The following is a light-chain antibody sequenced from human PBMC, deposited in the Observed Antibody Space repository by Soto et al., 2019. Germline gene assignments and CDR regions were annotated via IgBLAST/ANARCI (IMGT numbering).Light chain of an antibody. CDR1: SSDVGGYNY. J-gene: IGLJ1*01. CDR3: SSHTSYSTRV. CDR2: EVS. Sequence: QSVLTQPPSASGSPGQSVTISCTGTSSDVGGYNYVPWYQQHPGKAPKLMIYEVSKRPSGVPDRFSGSKSGNTASLTISGLQADDEADYYCSSHTSYSTRVFGTGTKVTVL. V-gene: IGLV2-8*01.